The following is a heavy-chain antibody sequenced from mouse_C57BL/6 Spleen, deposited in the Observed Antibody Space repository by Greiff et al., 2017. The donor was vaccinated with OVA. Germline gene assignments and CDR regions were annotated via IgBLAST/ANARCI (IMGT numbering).Heavy chain of an antibody. D-gene: IGHD1-1*01. CDR2: IYPGDGDT. Sequence: HVQLQQSGPELVKPGASVKISCKASGYAFSSSWMNWVKQRPGKGLEWIGRIYPGDGDTNYNGKFKGKATLTADKSSSTAYMQLSSLTSEDSAVYFCARNYGSSFSYWYFDVWGTGTTVTVSS. V-gene: IGHV1-82*01. CDR1: GYAFSSSW. CDR3: ARNYGSSFSYWYFDV. J-gene: IGHJ1*03.